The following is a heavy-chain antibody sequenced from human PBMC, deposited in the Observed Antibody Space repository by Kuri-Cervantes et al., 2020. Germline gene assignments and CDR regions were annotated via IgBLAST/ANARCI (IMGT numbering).Heavy chain of an antibody. J-gene: IGHJ4*02. CDR2: IIPIFGTA. CDR1: GGTFSSYA. D-gene: IGHD3-22*01. V-gene: IGHV1-69*05. Sequence: SVKVSCKASGGTFSSYAISWVRQAPGQGLEWMGGIIPIFGTANYAQKFQGWVTMTRDTSISTVYMELSSLRSEDTAVYYCARVGEYYYDSSGYSFDYWGQGTLVTVSS. CDR3: ARVGEYYYDSSGYSFDY.